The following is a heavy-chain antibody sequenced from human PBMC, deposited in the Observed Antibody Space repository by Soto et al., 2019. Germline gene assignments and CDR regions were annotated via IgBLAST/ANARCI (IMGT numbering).Heavy chain of an antibody. CDR3: ARHGSN. J-gene: IGHJ4*02. CDR2: IYYSGIT. V-gene: IGHV4-39*01. CDR1: VVSISNSRYY. Sequence: KPSQTLSLACTVSVVSISNSRYYWGWIRRRPGEGLEWIGTIYYSGITYYNPSLKSRVTSSVDTSKNQFSLKLTSVTAADTAVYYCARHGSNWGQGTLVTVSS.